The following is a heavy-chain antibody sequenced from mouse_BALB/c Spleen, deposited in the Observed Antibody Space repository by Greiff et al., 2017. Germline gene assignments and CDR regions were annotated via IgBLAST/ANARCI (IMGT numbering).Heavy chain of an antibody. Sequence: EVQGVESGGGLVKPGGSLKLSCAASGFTFSSYAMSWVRQTPEKRLEWVASISSGGSTYYPDSVKGRFTISRDNARNILYLQMSSLRSEDTAMYYCARGGGYGNYDYAMDYWGQGTSVTVSS. CDR1: GFTFSSYA. D-gene: IGHD2-1*01. CDR2: ISSGGST. V-gene: IGHV5-6-5*01. J-gene: IGHJ4*01. CDR3: ARGGGYGNYDYAMDY.